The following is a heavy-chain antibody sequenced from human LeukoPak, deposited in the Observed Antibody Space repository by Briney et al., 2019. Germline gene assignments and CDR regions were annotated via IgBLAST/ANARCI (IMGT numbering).Heavy chain of an antibody. CDR1: GFTFSNFG. J-gene: IGHJ4*02. CDR3: AKTNGYYDY. CDR2: ISGGGDTA. D-gene: IGHD3-22*01. Sequence: GGSLRLSCAASGFTFSNFGMSWVRQAPGRGLEWVSGISGGGDTAYYAESVKGRFTISRDNSKNTLFLQMNSLSAEDTAVYYCAKTNGYYDYWGQGTLVAVSS. V-gene: IGHV3-23*01.